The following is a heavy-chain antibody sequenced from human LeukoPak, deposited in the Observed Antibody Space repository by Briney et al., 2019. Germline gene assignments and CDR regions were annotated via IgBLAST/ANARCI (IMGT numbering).Heavy chain of an antibody. V-gene: IGHV3-7*01. CDR1: GFSFSNYW. D-gene: IGHD3-22*01. Sequence: GGSLRLSCEASGFSFSNYWMSWVRQAPGKGLEWVANIKKDGSEKYYVDSVKGRFTISRDNAKNSLYLQMNSLRAEDTAVYYCARDLYRIVVVPHYFDYWGQGTLVTVSS. CDR3: ARDLYRIVVVPHYFDY. CDR2: IKKDGSEK. J-gene: IGHJ4*02.